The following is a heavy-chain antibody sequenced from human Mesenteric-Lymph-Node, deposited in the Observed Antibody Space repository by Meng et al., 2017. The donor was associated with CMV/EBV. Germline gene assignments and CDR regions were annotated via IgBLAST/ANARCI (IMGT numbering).Heavy chain of an antibody. Sequence: SCVASGFACRSYAMSWVRQAPGKGREWVSSITESGDTTFYADSVKGRFTISRDNSKHTLYFQMNSLRAEDTAIYYCAKDLTMVGPRRFDSWGQGTLVTV. D-gene: IGHD4/OR15-4a*01. CDR2: ITESGDTT. V-gene: IGHV3-23*01. CDR1: GFACRSYA. CDR3: AKDLTMVGPRRFDS. J-gene: IGHJ4*02.